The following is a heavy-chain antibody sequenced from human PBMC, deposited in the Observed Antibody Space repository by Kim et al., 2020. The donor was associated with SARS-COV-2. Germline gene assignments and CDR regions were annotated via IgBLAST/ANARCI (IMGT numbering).Heavy chain of an antibody. Sequence: ASVKVSCKASGYTFTSYYMHWVRQAPGQGLEWMGIINPSGGSTSYAQKFQGRVTMTRDTSTSTVYMELSSLRSEDTAVYYCARDQTKYCSGGSCYSGYYYYYGMDVWGQGTTVTVSS. J-gene: IGHJ6*02. CDR3: ARDQTKYCSGGSCYSGYYYYYGMDV. CDR2: INPSGGST. CDR1: GYTFTSYY. V-gene: IGHV1-46*01. D-gene: IGHD2-15*01.